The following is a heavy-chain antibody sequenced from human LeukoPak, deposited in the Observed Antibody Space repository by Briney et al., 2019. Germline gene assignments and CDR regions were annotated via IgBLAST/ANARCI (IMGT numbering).Heavy chain of an antibody. J-gene: IGHJ4*02. Sequence: GGSLSLSCTTSGFTFSDYRMSWVRQAPGRGLEWVPYISSSSSTIYYADSVKGRFTISRDNAKNSLYLQMNSLRDEDTAVYYCARDYYDSSGWPYFDYWGQGTLVTVSS. CDR3: ARDYYDSSGWPYFDY. V-gene: IGHV3-48*02. CDR2: ISSSSSTI. CDR1: GFTFSDYR. D-gene: IGHD3-22*01.